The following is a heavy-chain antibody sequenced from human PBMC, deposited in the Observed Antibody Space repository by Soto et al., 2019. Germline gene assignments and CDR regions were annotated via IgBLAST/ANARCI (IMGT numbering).Heavy chain of an antibody. V-gene: IGHV3-73*01. CDR1: GFTFSGSA. D-gene: IGHD2-15*01. J-gene: IGHJ4*02. CDR2: IRNKANSYAT. CDR3: TSHSPEDMIRN. Sequence: GGSLRLSCAASGFTFSGSAMHWVRQASGKGLEWVGRIRNKANSYATAYAASVKGRFTISRDDSKITAYLQMNSLKTEDTAVYFCTSHSPEDMIRNWGQGTPVTVSS.